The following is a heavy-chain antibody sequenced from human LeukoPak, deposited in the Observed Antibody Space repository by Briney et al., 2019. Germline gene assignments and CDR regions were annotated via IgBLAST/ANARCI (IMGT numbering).Heavy chain of an antibody. CDR1: GGSISSYY. D-gene: IGHD1-26*01. CDR2: IYYSGST. CDR3: ARHVASGSYPYYFDY. V-gene: IGHV4-59*08. J-gene: IGHJ4*02. Sequence: PSETLSLTCTVSGGSISSYYWSWIRQPPGKGLEWIGYIYYSGSTNYNPSLKSRVTISVDTSKNQFSLKLSSVTAADTAVYYCARHVASGSYPYYFDYWGQGTLVTVSS.